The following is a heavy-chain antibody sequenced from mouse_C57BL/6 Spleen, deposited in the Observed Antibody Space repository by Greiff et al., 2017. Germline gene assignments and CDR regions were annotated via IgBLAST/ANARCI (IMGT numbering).Heavy chain of an antibody. D-gene: IGHD1-1*01. CDR3: ARRGLDDYYGSSVDY. V-gene: IGHV5-17*01. CDR2: ISSGSSTI. J-gene: IGHJ2*01. CDR1: GFTFSDYG. Sequence: EVQGVESGGGLVKPGGSLKLSCAASGFTFSDYGMHWVRQAPEKGLEWVAYISSGSSTIYYADTVKGRFTISRDNAKNTLFLQMTSLRSEDTAMYYCARRGLDDYYGSSVDYWGQGTTLTVSS.